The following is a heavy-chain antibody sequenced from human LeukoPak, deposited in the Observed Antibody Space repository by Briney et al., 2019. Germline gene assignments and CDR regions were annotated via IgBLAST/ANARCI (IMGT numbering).Heavy chain of an antibody. J-gene: IGHJ4*02. CDR2: ISAYNGNT. V-gene: IGHV1-18*01. Sequence: GASVKVSCKPSGYTFSTYGITWVRQAPGQGLEWMGWISAYNGNTNYAQKFQGRVTMTTDTSASTAYMELRSLRSDDTAVYYCARAGTTSSSTPDYWGQGTLVTISS. D-gene: IGHD6-6*01. CDR1: GYTFSTYG. CDR3: ARAGTTSSSTPDY.